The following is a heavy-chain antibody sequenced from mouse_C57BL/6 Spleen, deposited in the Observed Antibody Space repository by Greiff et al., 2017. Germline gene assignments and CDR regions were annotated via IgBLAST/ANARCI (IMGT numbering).Heavy chain of an antibody. D-gene: IGHD1-1*01. CDR2: FYPGSGSI. J-gene: IGHJ3*01. Sequence: QVQLQQSGAELVKPGASVKLSCKASGYTFTEYTIHWVKQRSGQGLEWIGWFYPGSGSIKYNEKFKDKATLTADKSSSTVYMECSRLTSEDSAVYCCARHEEGGYYYGSSAAWFAYWGQGTLVTVSA. CDR1: GYTFTEYT. CDR3: ARHEEGGYYYGSSAAWFAY. V-gene: IGHV1-62-2*01.